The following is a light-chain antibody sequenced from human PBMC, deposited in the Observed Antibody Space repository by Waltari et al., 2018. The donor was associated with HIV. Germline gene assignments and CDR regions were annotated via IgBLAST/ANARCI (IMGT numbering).Light chain of an antibody. CDR3: QQYYGTPPT. CDR2: WAS. J-gene: IGKJ1*01. Sequence: DIVMTQSPDSLAVSLGERATVNCKSSQSVLYSSKNKNYLAWYQQKPGQPPKLLIYWASTREAGVPDRFSGSGSGTDFTLTSSSLQAEDVAVYYCQQYYGTPPTFGQGTKVEIK. CDR1: QSVLYSSKNKNY. V-gene: IGKV4-1*01.